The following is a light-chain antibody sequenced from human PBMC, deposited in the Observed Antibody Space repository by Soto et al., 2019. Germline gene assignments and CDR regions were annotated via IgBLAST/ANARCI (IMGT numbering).Light chain of an antibody. CDR1: QRVVDSSNNKNY. CDR3: QHYYNTPLT. CDR2: WAS. J-gene: IGKJ4*01. Sequence: DIFLTGFSACVAVPLLQLAPIRCNYSQRVVDSSNNKNYLAWYQQKPGQPPKLLIYWASTRESGVPDRFSGSGSGTDFTLTISSLQAEDVAVYYCQHYYNTPLTFGGGTKVDIK. V-gene: IGKV4-1*01.